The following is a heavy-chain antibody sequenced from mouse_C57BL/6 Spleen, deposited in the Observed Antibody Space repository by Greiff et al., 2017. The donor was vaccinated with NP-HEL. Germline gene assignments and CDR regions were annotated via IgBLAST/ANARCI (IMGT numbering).Heavy chain of an antibody. CDR1: GYAFSRSW. CDR2: IYPGDGDT. CDR3: AKGDFNWDRFAY. J-gene: IGHJ3*01. Sequence: VQLQESGPELVKPGASVKISCKASGYAFSRSWMNWVKQRPGKGLEWIGRIYPGDGDTNYNGKFKGKATLTADKSSSTAYMQLSSLTSEDSAVYFCAKGDFNWDRFAYWGQGTLVTVSA. V-gene: IGHV1-82*01. D-gene: IGHD4-1*01.